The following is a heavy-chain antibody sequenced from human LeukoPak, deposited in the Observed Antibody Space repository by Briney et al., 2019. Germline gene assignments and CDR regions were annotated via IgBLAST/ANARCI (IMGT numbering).Heavy chain of an antibody. J-gene: IGHJ4*02. D-gene: IGHD3-22*01. V-gene: IGHV3-30*02. CDR1: GFTFSSYG. CDR2: IRYDGSNK. Sequence: GGSLRLSCAASGFTFSSYGMHWVRQAPGKGLEWVAFIRYDGSNKYYADSVKGRFTISRDNSKNTLYLQMNSLRAEDTAVYYCAKKGRIRLYDSWFDYWGQGTLVTVSS. CDR3: AKKGRIRLYDSWFDY.